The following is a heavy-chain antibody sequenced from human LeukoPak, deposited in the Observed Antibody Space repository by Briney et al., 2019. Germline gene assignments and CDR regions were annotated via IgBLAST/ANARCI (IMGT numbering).Heavy chain of an antibody. V-gene: IGHV4-34*01. D-gene: IGHD3-3*01. CDR1: GGSFSGHY. CDR3: ARGPNQLLRPFDY. J-gene: IGHJ4*02. Sequence: SGTLSLTCAVYGGSFSGHYWSWIRQPPGKGLEWIGEINHSGSTNYNPSLKSRVTISVDTSKNQFSLKLSSVTAADTAVYYCARGPNQLLRPFDYWGQGTLVTVSS. CDR2: INHSGST.